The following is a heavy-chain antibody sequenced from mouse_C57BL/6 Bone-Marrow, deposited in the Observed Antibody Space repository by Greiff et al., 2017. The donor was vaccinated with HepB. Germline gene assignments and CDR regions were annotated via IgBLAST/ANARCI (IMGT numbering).Heavy chain of an antibody. D-gene: IGHD3-2*02. CDR1: GYTFTSYW. CDR3: ARRLRPYYYAMDY. J-gene: IGHJ4*01. CDR2: INPSNGGT. V-gene: IGHV1-53*01. Sequence: QVQLKESGTELVKPGASVKLSCKASGYTFTSYWMHWVKQRPGQGLEWIGNINPSNGGTNYNEKFKSKATLTVDKSSSTAYMQLSSLTSEDSAVYYCARRLRPYYYAMDYWGQGTSVTVSS.